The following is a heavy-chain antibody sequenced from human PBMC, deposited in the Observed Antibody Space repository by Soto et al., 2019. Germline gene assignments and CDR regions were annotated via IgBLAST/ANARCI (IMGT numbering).Heavy chain of an antibody. J-gene: IGHJ4*02. Sequence: PGGSLRLSCAASGFTFSSYGMHWVRQAPGKGLEWVAVISYDGSNEYYADSVKGRFTISRDNSKNTLSLQMNSLRAEDAAVYYCANSLAAVAGNFDYWGQGTLVTVSS. V-gene: IGHV3-30*18. CDR1: GFTFSSYG. D-gene: IGHD6-19*01. CDR2: ISYDGSNE. CDR3: ANSLAAVAGNFDY.